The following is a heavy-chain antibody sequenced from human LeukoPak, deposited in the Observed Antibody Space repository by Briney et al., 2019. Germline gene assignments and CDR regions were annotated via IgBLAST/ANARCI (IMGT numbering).Heavy chain of an antibody. CDR3: AKDPNPFYDFWSGYK. V-gene: IGHV3-23*01. CDR1: GFTFAGHT. Sequence: GPLRLSCAASGFTFAGHTMTWLRPAPGKGLEWVSIIGGRDDRTYYADSVEGRFTISRDTSKNIIYQQISSLRAEDTAVYYCAKDPNPFYDFWSGYKWGQGALVTVSS. CDR2: IGGRDDRT. D-gene: IGHD3-3*01. J-gene: IGHJ4*02.